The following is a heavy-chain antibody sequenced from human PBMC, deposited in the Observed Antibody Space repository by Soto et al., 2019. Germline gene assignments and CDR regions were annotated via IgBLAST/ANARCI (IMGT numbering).Heavy chain of an antibody. CDR3: ARTEGDYDFYYYGMDV. V-gene: IGHV3-30-3*01. D-gene: IGHD5-12*01. CDR2: ISYDGSNK. J-gene: IGHJ6*02. CDR1: GFTFSSYA. Sequence: QVQLVESGGGVVQPGRSLRLSCAASGFTFSSYAMHWVRQAPGKGLEWVAVISYDGSNKYYADSVKGRFTISRDNSKNTLYLQMNSLRAEDTAVYYCARTEGDYDFYYYGMDVWGQGTTVTVSS.